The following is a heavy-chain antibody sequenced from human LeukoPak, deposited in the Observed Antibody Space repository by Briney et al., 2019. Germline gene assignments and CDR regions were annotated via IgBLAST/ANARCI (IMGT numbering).Heavy chain of an antibody. J-gene: IGHJ4*02. CDR1: GYTLTGDY. Sequence: ASVKVSCKASGYTLTGDYMHWGLQAPGQGLEWMGWINPNSGGTTYAQKFQGRVTMTRDTSISTAYMELSRLRSDDTAVYYCAREYSSSWYDFGYWGQGTLVTVSS. CDR3: AREYSSSWYDFGY. D-gene: IGHD6-13*01. V-gene: IGHV1-2*02. CDR2: INPNSGGT.